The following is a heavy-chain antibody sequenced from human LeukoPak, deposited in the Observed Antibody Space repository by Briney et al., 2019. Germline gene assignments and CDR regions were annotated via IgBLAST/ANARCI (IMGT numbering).Heavy chain of an antibody. CDR3: ARGMVRAKGYYYGMDV. CDR2: MSYDGSNK. CDR1: GLTFSSYA. J-gene: IGHJ6*04. Sequence: RGGSLRLSCRPSGLTFSSYAMHWVRHAPGRGLEWVAVMSYDGSNKYYADSVKGRFTISRDNSKNTLYLQMNSLRAEDTAVYYCARGMVRAKGYYYGMDVWGKGTTVTVSS. D-gene: IGHD3-10*01. V-gene: IGHV3-30*04.